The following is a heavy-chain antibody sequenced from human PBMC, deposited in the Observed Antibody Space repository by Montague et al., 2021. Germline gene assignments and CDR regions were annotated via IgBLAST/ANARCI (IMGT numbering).Heavy chain of an antibody. D-gene: IGHD5-24*01. CDR3: ASGWQKRFDP. Sequence: CAISGDSVAGNEATCNWDRHSPSLGFEWQGRTCYRSKWYNEYAISVKSRITVNPDTSKNQFSLLLNSVTPEDTAVYYCASGWQKRFDPWGQGTLVTVSS. CDR2: TCYRSKWYN. J-gene: IGHJ5*02. CDR1: GDSVAGNEAT. V-gene: IGHV6-1*01.